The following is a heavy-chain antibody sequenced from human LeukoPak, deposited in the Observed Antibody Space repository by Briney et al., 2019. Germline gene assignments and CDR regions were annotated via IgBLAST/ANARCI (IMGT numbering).Heavy chain of an antibody. Sequence: SVKVSCTASGGIFSSYAISWVRQAPGQGLEWMGRIIPILGIANYAQKFQGRVTITADKSTSTAYMDLSSLGSEDTAVYYCARDLPPYYFDYWGQGTLVTVSS. CDR3: ARDLPPYYFDY. CDR2: IIPILGIA. J-gene: IGHJ4*02. V-gene: IGHV1-69*04. CDR1: GGIFSSYA.